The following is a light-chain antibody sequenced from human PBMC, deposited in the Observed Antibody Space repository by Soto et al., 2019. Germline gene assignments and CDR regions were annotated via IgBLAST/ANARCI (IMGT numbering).Light chain of an antibody. CDR2: EVR. Sequence: QSALTQPASVSGSPGQSITISCAGTMRDIGAYNLVSWYQQQPGKAPQLIIYEVRNRPSGISFRFSGSKSGNTASLTISGLQAEDEADYYCSSFTSKSTLIFGGGTKVTVL. CDR3: SSFTSKSTLI. V-gene: IGLV2-14*03. CDR1: MRDIGAYNL. J-gene: IGLJ2*01.